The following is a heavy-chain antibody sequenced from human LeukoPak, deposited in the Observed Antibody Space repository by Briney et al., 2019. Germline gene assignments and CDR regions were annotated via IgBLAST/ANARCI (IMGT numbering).Heavy chain of an antibody. V-gene: IGHV3-30-3*01. CDR1: GFTFSSYA. CDR2: ISYDGSNK. J-gene: IGHJ3*02. D-gene: IGHD3-3*01. Sequence: GGSLRLSCAASGFTFSSYAMHWVRQAPGKGLEWVAVISYDGSNKYYADSVKGRFTISRDNSKNTLYLQMNSLRAEDTAVYYCAKDRFTIFGVVIIYLDAFDIWGQGTMVTVSS. CDR3: AKDRFTIFGVVIIYLDAFDI.